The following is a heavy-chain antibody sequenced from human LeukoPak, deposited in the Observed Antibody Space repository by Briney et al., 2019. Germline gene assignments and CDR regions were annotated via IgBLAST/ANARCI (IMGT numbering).Heavy chain of an antibody. CDR1: GYSISFGYY. Sequence: SETLSLTCTVSGYSISFGYYWGWIRQPPGKGLEWIGSLYDSGRTYYSPSLKSRVTMSLDTSKNQFSLKLSSVTAADTAVYYCARVPFGWNAFDIWGQGTMVTVSS. CDR3: ARVPFGWNAFDI. CDR2: LYDSGRT. V-gene: IGHV4-38-2*02. D-gene: IGHD1-1*01. J-gene: IGHJ3*02.